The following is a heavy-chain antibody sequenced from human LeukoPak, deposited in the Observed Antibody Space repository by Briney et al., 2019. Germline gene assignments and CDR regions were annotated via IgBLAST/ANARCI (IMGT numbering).Heavy chain of an antibody. CDR1: GYTFTIYD. Sequence: ASVKVSCKASGYTFTIYDINWVRQATGQGLEWMGWMNPNSGNTGYAQKFQGRVTITRNTSISTAYMELSSLRSEDTAVYYCATWSHDSSGYYPPVDYWGQGTLVTVSS. CDR2: MNPNSGNT. J-gene: IGHJ4*02. D-gene: IGHD3-22*01. CDR3: ATWSHDSSGYYPPVDY. V-gene: IGHV1-8*03.